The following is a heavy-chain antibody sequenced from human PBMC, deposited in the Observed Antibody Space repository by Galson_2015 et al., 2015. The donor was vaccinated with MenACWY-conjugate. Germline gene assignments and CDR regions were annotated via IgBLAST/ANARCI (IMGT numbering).Heavy chain of an antibody. CDR3: ARVRGGSHNWVDP. Sequence: FSLSVSLVSRPLASFPFLLPSPSLFLEWLGRTYYRSKWYNDYAVSVKSRITINPDTSKNQFSLHLNSVTPEDTAVYYCARVRGGSHNWVDPWGQGTLVTVSS. D-gene: IGHD2-15*01. J-gene: IGHJ5*02. V-gene: IGHV6-1*01. CDR1: VSLVSRPLAS. CDR2: TYYRSKWYN.